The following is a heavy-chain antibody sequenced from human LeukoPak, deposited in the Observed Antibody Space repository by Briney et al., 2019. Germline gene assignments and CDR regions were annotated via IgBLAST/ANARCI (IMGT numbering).Heavy chain of an antibody. Sequence: SGPTLVNPTQTLTLTCAFSGFSLTTNMVGVGWVRQPPGKALEWLALIYGNDDKRYSPSLNSRLTITRGTSKNQGVLTLTNMNPVDTATYYRVNEGPGDKGFGYRGPGTLVNVS. CDR1: GFSLTTNMVG. CDR2: IYGNDDK. D-gene: IGHD4-23*01. V-gene: IGHV2-5*01. CDR3: VNEGPGDKGFGY. J-gene: IGHJ4*02.